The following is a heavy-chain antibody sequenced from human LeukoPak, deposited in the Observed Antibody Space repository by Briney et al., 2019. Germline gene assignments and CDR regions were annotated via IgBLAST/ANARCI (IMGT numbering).Heavy chain of an antibody. V-gene: IGHV3-53*01. CDR1: GFTVSSNY. CDR3: ARESVVGATY. D-gene: IGHD1-26*01. Sequence: GGSLRLSCAASGFTVSSNYMSWIRQVPGKGLEWVSVIYSGGSTYYADSVKGRFAISRDNSKNTLYLQMNSLRAEDTAVYYCARESVVGATYWGQGTLVTVSS. J-gene: IGHJ4*02. CDR2: IYSGGST.